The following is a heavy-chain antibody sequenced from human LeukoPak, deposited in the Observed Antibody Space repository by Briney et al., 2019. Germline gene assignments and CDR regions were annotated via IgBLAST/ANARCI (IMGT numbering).Heavy chain of an antibody. Sequence: SETLSLTXTVSGGSISSSSYYWGWIRQPPGKGLEWIGSIYYSGSTYYNPSLKSRVTISVDTSKNQFSLKLSSVTAADTAVYYCATQETTTDYWGQGTLVTVSS. D-gene: IGHD4-17*01. CDR1: GGSISSSSYY. J-gene: IGHJ4*02. CDR3: ATQETTTDY. CDR2: IYYSGST. V-gene: IGHV4-39*01.